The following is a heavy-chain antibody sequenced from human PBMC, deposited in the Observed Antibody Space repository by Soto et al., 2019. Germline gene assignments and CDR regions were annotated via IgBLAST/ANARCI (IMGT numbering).Heavy chain of an antibody. D-gene: IGHD6-13*01. J-gene: IGHJ4*02. CDR1: GGSISSSSYY. CDR3: ARRGYSSSWYYFDY. V-gene: IGHV4-39*01. Sequence: SETLSLTCTVSGGSISSSSYYWGWIRQPPGKGLEWIGSIYYSGSTYYNPSLKSRVTISVDTSKNQFSLKLSSVTAADTAVYYCARRGYSSSWYYFDYWGQGTLVTVSS. CDR2: IYYSGST.